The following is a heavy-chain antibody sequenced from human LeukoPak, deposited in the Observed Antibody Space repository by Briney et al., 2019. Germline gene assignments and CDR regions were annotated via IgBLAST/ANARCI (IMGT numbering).Heavy chain of an antibody. CDR2: MNPNSGNT. D-gene: IGHD3-22*01. Sequence: GASVKVSCKAAGYTFTSYGISWGRQATGQGVEGRGWMNPNSGNTGYAQKFQGRVTMTRNTSISTAYMELSSLRSEDTAVYYCARGPYYDSSGYYYWGQGTLVTVSS. CDR1: GYTFTSYG. V-gene: IGHV1-8*02. J-gene: IGHJ4*02. CDR3: ARGPYYDSSGYYY.